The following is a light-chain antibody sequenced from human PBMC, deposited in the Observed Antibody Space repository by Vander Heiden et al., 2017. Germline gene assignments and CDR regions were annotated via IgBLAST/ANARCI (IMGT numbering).Light chain of an antibody. CDR3: QQYSTSPLT. J-gene: IGKJ4*01. CDR2: GAS. CDR1: QSVSSSY. Sequence: DIVLTQSPGTLSVSLGERATLTCRASQSVSSSYLAWYQQKPGQAPRLLIYGASSRATGIPDRFSGSGSGTDFTLTISRLEPEDFAVYYCQQYSTSPLTFGGGTRVEIK. V-gene: IGKV3-20*01.